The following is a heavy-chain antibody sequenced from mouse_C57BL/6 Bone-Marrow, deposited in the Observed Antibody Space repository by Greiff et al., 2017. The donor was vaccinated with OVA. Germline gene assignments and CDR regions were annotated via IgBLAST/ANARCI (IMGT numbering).Heavy chain of an antibody. J-gene: IGHJ2*01. D-gene: IGHD1-1*01. V-gene: IGHV14-3*01. CDR3: AVVAYYFDC. Sequence: EVQLQQSVAELVRPGASVKLSCTASGFNIKNTSMHWVQQRPEQGLEWIGRIDPANGNTKYAPKFQGQATITADTSSNTAYLQLSHLTSEDTAICYCAVVAYYFDCWGQGTTLTVSS. CDR2: IDPANGNT. CDR1: GFNIKNTS.